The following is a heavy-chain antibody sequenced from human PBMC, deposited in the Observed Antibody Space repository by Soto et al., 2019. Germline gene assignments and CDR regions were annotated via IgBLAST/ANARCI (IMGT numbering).Heavy chain of an antibody. J-gene: IGHJ5*02. CDR2: IVVGSGNT. D-gene: IGHD3-10*01. Sequence: ASVKVSCKASGFTFTSSAVQWVRQARGQRLEWIGWIVVGSGNTNYAQKFQERVTITRDMSTSTAYMELSSLRSEDTAVYYCAAGKYGSGSYYNVPWFDPWGQGTLVTVSS. CDR3: AAGKYGSGSYYNVPWFDP. V-gene: IGHV1-58*01. CDR1: GFTFTSSA.